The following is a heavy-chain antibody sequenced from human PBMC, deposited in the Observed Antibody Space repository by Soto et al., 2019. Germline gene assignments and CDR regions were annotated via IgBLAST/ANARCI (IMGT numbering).Heavy chain of an antibody. J-gene: IGHJ4*02. CDR1: GFPFSNYA. D-gene: IGHD6-19*01. Sequence: GGSLRLSCAASGFPFSNYAMSWVRQAPGKGLEWVSTISASGDTTYYADSVKGRFTISRDNLKNTLYMQMNSLRAEDTAVYYCVRHVVTGTWCFDSWGQGTLVTVSS. CDR2: ISASGDTT. V-gene: IGHV3-23*01. CDR3: VRHVVTGTWCFDS.